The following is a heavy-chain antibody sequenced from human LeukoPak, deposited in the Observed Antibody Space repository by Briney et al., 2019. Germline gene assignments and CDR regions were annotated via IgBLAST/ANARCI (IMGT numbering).Heavy chain of an antibody. J-gene: IGHJ4*02. CDR3: ASLSLGNY. CDR1: GFTFSSYG. Sequence: GRSLRLSCAASGFTFSSYGMHWVRQAPGKGLEWVAVISYDGSNKYYADSVKGRFTISRDNSKNTLSLQMNSLRAEDTAVYYCASLSLGNYWGQGTLVTVSS. CDR2: ISYDGSNK. V-gene: IGHV3-30*03. D-gene: IGHD1-14*01.